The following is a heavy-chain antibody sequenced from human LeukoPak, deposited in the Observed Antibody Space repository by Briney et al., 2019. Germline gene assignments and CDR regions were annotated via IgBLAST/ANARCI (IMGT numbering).Heavy chain of an antibody. J-gene: IGHJ3*02. V-gene: IGHV4-59*12. Sequence: SETLSLTCTVSGGSISSYYWRWIRQPPGKGLKWIGYISYSGSTNYNPSLKSRVTISVDTSKNQFSLKLSSVTAADTAVYYCARARSYYYGSGTERSSDAFDIWGQGTMVTVSS. D-gene: IGHD3-10*01. CDR2: ISYSGST. CDR1: GGSISSYY. CDR3: ARARSYYYGSGTERSSDAFDI.